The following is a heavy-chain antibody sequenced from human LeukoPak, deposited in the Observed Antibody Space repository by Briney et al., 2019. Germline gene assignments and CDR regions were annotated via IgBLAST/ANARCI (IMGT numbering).Heavy chain of an antibody. D-gene: IGHD6-19*01. CDR3: ARHEWLVGFSPDCFDY. Sequence: SETLSLTCTVSGGSISSRSYDWGWIRQPPGKGLEWIGSIYYTGSTFYNPSLKSRVTISVDTSNNQFSLRLNSVTAADTTVYYCARHEWLVGFSPDCFDYWGQGTLVTVSS. V-gene: IGHV4-39*01. J-gene: IGHJ4*02. CDR2: IYYTGST. CDR1: GGSISSRSYD.